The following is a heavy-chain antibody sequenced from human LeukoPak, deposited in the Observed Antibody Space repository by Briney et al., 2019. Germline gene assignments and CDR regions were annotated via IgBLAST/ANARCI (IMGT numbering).Heavy chain of an antibody. CDR3: AKDFPPIAAAGHYFDY. CDR1: GFTFSSYA. Sequence: PGGSLSLSCAASGFTFSSYAMGWVRQAPGKGLEWVSAITASGGSTYYADSVKGRFTISRDNSKNTLYLQMNSLRAEDTAVYYCAKDFPPIAAAGHYFDYWGQGTLVTVSS. CDR2: ITASGGST. D-gene: IGHD6-13*01. J-gene: IGHJ4*02. V-gene: IGHV3-23*01.